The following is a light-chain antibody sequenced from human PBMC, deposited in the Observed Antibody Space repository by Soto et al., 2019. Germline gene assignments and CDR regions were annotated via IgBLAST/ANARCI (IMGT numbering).Light chain of an antibody. V-gene: IGLV8-61*01. Sequence: QTVVTQEPSFSVSPGRTVTLTCGLSSDSVSPSYYPSWYQQTPGQAPRTLIYSTNTRSSGVPDRFSGSILGNKAALTITGAQADDESDYYCVLYMGRGISLFGGGTKLTVL. CDR2: STN. J-gene: IGLJ3*02. CDR3: VLYMGRGISL. CDR1: SDSVSPSYY.